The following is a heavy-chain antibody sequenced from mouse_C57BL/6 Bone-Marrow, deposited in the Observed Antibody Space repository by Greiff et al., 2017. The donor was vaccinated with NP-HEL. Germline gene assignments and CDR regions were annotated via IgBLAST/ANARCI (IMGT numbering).Heavy chain of an antibody. CDR2: INYDGSST. Sequence: EVKVVESEGGLVQPGSSMKLSCTASGFTFSDYYMAWVRQVPEKGLEWVANINYDGSSTYYLDSLKSRFILSRDNAKNILYLQMSSLKSEDTATYYCARDRDYWYVDVWGTGTTVTVSS. D-gene: IGHD3-3*01. CDR1: GFTFSDYY. CDR3: ARDRDYWYVDV. V-gene: IGHV5-16*01. J-gene: IGHJ1*03.